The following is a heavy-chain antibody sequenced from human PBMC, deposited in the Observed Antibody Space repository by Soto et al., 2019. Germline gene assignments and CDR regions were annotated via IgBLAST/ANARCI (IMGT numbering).Heavy chain of an antibody. CDR3: ARGGGFCGADCYKGGIDY. V-gene: IGHV3-30-3*01. D-gene: IGHD2-21*02. Sequence: QVQLVESRGGVGQPGRSLRLSCAASGFTFSPYTMHWVRQTPGKGLEWVAVISYDGSDKNYADSVRGRFTISRDNSKNTLFLQMNSLRAEDTALYYCARGGGFCGADCYKGGIDYWGQGALVTVSS. CDR2: ISYDGSDK. CDR1: GFTFSPYT. J-gene: IGHJ4*02.